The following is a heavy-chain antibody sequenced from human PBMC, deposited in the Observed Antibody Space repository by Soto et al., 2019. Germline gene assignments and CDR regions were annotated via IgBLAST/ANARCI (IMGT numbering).Heavy chain of an antibody. Sequence: LRLSCAASGFTFSSYAMHWVRQAPGKALEWVAVIAYDGSNKYYADSVKGRFTISRDNSKNTLYLQMNSLRAEDTAVYYCARDNHDSYYYYYGMDVWGQGTTVTVSS. J-gene: IGHJ6*02. D-gene: IGHD3-22*01. V-gene: IGHV3-30-3*01. CDR3: ARDNHDSYYYYYGMDV. CDR1: GFTFSSYA. CDR2: IAYDGSNK.